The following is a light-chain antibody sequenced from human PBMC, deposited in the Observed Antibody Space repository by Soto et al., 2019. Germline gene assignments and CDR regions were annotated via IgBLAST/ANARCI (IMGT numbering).Light chain of an antibody. CDR1: SSNIGAGYN. CDR2: ANS. Sequence: QPVLTQPPSVSGAPGQRVTISCTGSSSNIGAGYNVHWYQQLPGTAPKLLIYANSNRPSGVPDRFSGSKSGTSASLAITGLQADDEANYYCQSYDTGLSGSIFGGGTKLTVL. CDR3: QSYDTGLSGSI. V-gene: IGLV1-40*01. J-gene: IGLJ2*01.